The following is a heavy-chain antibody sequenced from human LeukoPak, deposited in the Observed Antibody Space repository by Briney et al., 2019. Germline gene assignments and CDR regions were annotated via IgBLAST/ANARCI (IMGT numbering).Heavy chain of an antibody. CDR3: ASATDIAAGYYYYMDV. V-gene: IGHV4-59*01. CDR1: GGSISSYY. J-gene: IGHJ6*03. D-gene: IGHD6-13*01. Sequence: PSETLSLTCTVSGGSISSYYWSWIRQPPGKGLEWIGYIYYSGSTNYNPSLKSRVTISVDTSKNQFSLKLSSVTAADTAVYYCASATDIAAGYYYYMDVWGKGTTVTVSS. CDR2: IYYSGST.